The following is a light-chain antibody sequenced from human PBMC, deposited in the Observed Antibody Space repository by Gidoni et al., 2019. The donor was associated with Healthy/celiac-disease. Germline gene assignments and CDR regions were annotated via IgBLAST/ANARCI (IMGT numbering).Light chain of an antibody. J-gene: IGKJ1*01. V-gene: IGKV3-11*01. Sequence: TVFTQSPSTLSLSPGERATLPRRASQSVSSYLAWYQQKPGQAPTLLIYDASNRATGIPARFSGSGSGTDFTLTISSLEPEDYAVYYCQQRSNWPPTFGQGTKVEIK. CDR3: QQRSNWPPT. CDR2: DAS. CDR1: QSVSSY.